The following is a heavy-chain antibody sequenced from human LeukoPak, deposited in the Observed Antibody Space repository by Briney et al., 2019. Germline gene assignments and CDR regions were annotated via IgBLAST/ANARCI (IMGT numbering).Heavy chain of an antibody. CDR2: VSISSGTI. J-gene: IGHJ6*02. D-gene: IGHD3-10*01. CDR1: GFTFSGHN. CDR3: AREGNYGMDV. Sequence: PGGSLRLSCAASGFTFSGHNMNWVRQAPGKGLEWISFVSISSGTIYYADSVNGRFRISRDNAKSSLDLEMNSLRAEDTAVYYCAREGNYGMDVWGQGTTVTVSS. V-gene: IGHV3-48*04.